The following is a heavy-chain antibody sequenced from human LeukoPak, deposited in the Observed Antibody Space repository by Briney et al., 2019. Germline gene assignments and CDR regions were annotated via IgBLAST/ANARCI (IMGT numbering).Heavy chain of an antibody. D-gene: IGHD3-22*01. Sequence: GGSLRLSCAASGFTSSSYDMSWVRQAPGKGLEWVSVIYSGGSTYYADSVKGRFTISRDNSKNTLYLQMNSLRAEDTAVYYCARDGFSSGYPYDAFDIWGQGTMVTVSS. V-gene: IGHV3-53*01. CDR1: GFTSSSYD. CDR2: IYSGGST. CDR3: ARDGFSSGYPYDAFDI. J-gene: IGHJ3*02.